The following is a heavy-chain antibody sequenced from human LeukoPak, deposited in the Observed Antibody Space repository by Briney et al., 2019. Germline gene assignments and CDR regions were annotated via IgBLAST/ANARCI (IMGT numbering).Heavy chain of an antibody. V-gene: IGHV3-66*01. CDR3: AREIGYSYGYDYYYGMDV. CDR2: IYSGGST. CDR1: GFTVSSNY. Sequence: PGGSLRLSCAASGFTVSSNYMSWVRQAPGKGLEWVSVIYSGGSTYYADSVKGRFTISRDNSKNTLYLQMNSLRAEDTAVYYCAREIGYSYGYDYYYGMDVWGQGTTVTVSS. D-gene: IGHD5-18*01. J-gene: IGHJ6*02.